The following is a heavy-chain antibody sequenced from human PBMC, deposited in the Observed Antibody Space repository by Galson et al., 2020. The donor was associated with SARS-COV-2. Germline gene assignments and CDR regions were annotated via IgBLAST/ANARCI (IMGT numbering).Heavy chain of an antibody. CDR2: IKQDGSEK. Sequence: GGSLRLSCAASGFTFSSYWMSWVRQAPGKGLEWVANIKQDGSEKYYVDSVKGRFTISRDNAKNSLYLQINSLRAEDTAVYYCAREFRWFGFGNYYYGMDVWGQGTTVTVSS. V-gene: IGHV3-7*01. CDR1: GFTFSSYW. J-gene: IGHJ6*02. CDR3: AREFRWFGFGNYYYGMDV. D-gene: IGHD3-10*01.